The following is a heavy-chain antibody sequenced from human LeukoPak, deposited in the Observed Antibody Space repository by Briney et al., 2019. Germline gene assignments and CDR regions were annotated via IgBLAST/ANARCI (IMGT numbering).Heavy chain of an antibody. D-gene: IGHD3-10*01. CDR2: IKQDGSEI. CDR3: ARVLLWFGESEKDY. CDR1: GFTFSSYW. Sequence: GGSLRLSCAASGFTFSSYWMSWVRQAPGKGLEWVANIKQDGSEINYVDSVKGRFTISRDNAKNSVYLQMNSLRDEDTAVYYCARVLLWFGESEKDYWGQGTLVTVSS. V-gene: IGHV3-7*01. J-gene: IGHJ4*02.